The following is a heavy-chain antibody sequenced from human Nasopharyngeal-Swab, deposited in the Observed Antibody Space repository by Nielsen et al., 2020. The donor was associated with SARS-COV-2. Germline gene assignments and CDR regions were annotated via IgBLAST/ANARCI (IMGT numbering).Heavy chain of an antibody. Sequence: GGSLRLSCTTSGFTFGDYAMSWFRQAPGTGLEWVGFIRSKTYGGAPEYAASVKGRFTVSRDGAESIAYLQMNSLGTEDTGVYYCARSVGSYYGQGAFDIWGQGTMVTVSS. CDR3: ARSVGSYYGQGAFDI. D-gene: IGHD1-26*01. CDR1: GFTFGDYA. CDR2: IRSKTYGGAP. J-gene: IGHJ3*02. V-gene: IGHV3-49*01.